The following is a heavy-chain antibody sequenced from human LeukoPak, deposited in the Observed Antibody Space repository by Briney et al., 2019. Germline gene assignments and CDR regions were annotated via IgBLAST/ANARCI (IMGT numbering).Heavy chain of an antibody. J-gene: IGHJ4*02. CDR2: IYSGGTA. Sequence: GGSLRLSCAASGFTVSSNHMSGVRQAPGKGLEWVSVIYSGGTAYYADSVKGRFTISRDNSKNTLYLHMNSLRADDTAVYYCARPGIVGATAFDSGGQGTLVTVSS. D-gene: IGHD1-26*01. CDR1: GFTVSSNH. CDR3: ARPGIVGATAFDS. V-gene: IGHV3-66*04.